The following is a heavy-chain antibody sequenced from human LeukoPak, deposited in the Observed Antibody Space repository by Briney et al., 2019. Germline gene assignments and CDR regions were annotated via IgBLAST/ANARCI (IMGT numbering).Heavy chain of an antibody. CDR2: ISSSGSTI. D-gene: IGHD1-7*01. V-gene: IGHV3-11*04. CDR3: ARATYNWNYRSSPRHFDY. CDR1: GFTFSDYY. J-gene: IGHJ4*02. Sequence: PGGSLRLSCAASGFTFSDYYMSWIRQAPGKGLEWVSYISSSGSTIYYADSVKGRFTISRDNAKNSLYLQMNSLRAEDTAVYYCARATYNWNYRSSPRHFDYWGQGTLVTVSS.